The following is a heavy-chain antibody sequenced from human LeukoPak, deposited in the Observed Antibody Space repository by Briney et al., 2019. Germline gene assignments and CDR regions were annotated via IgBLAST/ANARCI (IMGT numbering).Heavy chain of an antibody. CDR1: GCSISSHY. CDR3: ASMIVVSPNYYYYYMDV. Sequence: PSETLSLTCTVSGCSISSHYWSWIRQPPGKGLEWIGYIYYSGSTNYNPSLKSRVTISVDTSKNQFSLKLSSVTAADTAVYYCASMIVVSPNYYYYYMDVWGKGTTVTVSS. J-gene: IGHJ6*03. D-gene: IGHD3-22*01. V-gene: IGHV4-59*11. CDR2: IYYSGST.